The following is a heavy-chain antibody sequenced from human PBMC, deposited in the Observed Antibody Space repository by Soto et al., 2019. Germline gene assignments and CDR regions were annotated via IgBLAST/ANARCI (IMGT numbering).Heavy chain of an antibody. D-gene: IGHD3-10*01. V-gene: IGHV4-59*12. Sequence: SETLSLTCTVSGGSISSYYWSWIRQPPGKGLEWIGYIYYSGSTYYNPSLKSRVTISVDTSKNQFSLKLSSVTAADTAVYYCARNYYGSGSYHYMDVWGKGTTVTVSS. CDR1: GGSISSYY. J-gene: IGHJ6*03. CDR3: ARNYYGSGSYHYMDV. CDR2: IYYSGST.